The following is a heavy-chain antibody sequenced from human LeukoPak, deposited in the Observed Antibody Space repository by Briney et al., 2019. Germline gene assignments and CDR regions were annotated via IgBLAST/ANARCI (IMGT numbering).Heavy chain of an antibody. V-gene: IGHV4-30-2*01. CDR3: ARDRGCSGGSCYSVGAFNT. CDR1: GGSISSGGYS. D-gene: IGHD2-15*01. Sequence: SETLSLTCAVSGGSISSGGYSWSWIRQPPGKGLEWTGYIYHSGSTYYNPSLKSRVTISVDTSKNRFSLRLTSVTAADSAVYYCARDRGCSGGSCYSVGAFNTWGPGTVVTVSS. J-gene: IGHJ3*02. CDR2: IYHSGST.